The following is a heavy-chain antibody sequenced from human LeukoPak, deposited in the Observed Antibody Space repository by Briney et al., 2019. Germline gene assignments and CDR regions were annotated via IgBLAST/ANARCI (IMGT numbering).Heavy chain of an antibody. CDR1: GYTFTGYY. CDR2: LSPNNGAA. Sequence: ASVKVSCKASGYTFTGYYIHWVRQAPGQGLEWVGWLSPNNGAAKSAQKFQGRVTMTRDTSINTVYMELSRLRSDDTAVYYCARDGPAHMVDLDYWGQGTLVTVSS. J-gene: IGHJ4*02. V-gene: IGHV1-2*02. CDR3: ARDGPAHMVDLDY. D-gene: IGHD3-10*01.